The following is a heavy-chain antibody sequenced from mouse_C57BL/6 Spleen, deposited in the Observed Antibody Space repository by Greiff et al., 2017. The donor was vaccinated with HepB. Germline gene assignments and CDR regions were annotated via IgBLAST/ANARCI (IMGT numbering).Heavy chain of an antibody. J-gene: IGHJ1*03. CDR2: IYPRSGNT. D-gene: IGHD1-1*01. CDR3: ARWYYGSSYRSFDV. Sequence: QVQLKQSGAELARPGASVKLSCKASGYTFTSYGISWVKQRTGQGLEWIGEIYPRSGNTYYNEKFKGKATLTADTSSSTAYMELRSLTSEDSAVYFCARWYYGSSYRSFDVGGTGTTVTVSS. CDR1: GYTFTSYG. V-gene: IGHV1-81*01.